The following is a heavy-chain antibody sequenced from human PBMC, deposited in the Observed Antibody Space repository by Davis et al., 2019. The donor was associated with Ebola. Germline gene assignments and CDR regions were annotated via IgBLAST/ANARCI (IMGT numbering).Heavy chain of an antibody. Sequence: ASVKVSCKASGYTFTGYYMHWVRQAPGQGLEWMGWINPNSGGTNYAQKFQGWVTMTRDTSISTAYMELSRLRSDDTAVYYCARSDVVVVAATLSLDYWGQGTLVTVSS. D-gene: IGHD2-15*01. V-gene: IGHV1-2*04. CDR1: GYTFTGYY. J-gene: IGHJ4*02. CDR2: INPNSGGT. CDR3: ARSDVVVVAATLSLDY.